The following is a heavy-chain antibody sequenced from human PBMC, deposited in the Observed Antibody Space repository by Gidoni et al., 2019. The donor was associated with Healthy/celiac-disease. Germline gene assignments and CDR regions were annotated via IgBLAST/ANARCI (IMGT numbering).Heavy chain of an antibody. J-gene: IGHJ4*02. D-gene: IGHD3-10*01. CDR3: ARVSGGWYYFDY. CDR1: GGSISSYY. CDR2: IYYSGST. Sequence: QVQLQESGPGLVKPSETLSLTCPVSGGSISSYYWSWIRQPPGKGLEWIGYIYYSGSTNYNPSLKSRVTISVDTSKNQFSLKLSSVTAADTAVYYCARVSGGWYYFDYWGQGTLVTVSS. V-gene: IGHV4-59*01.